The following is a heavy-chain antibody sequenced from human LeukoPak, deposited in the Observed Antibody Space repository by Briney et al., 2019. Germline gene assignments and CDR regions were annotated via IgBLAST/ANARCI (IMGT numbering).Heavy chain of an antibody. CDR1: GGSFSGYY. Sequence: SETLSLTCAVYGGSFSGYYWSWIRQPPGKGLEWIGEINHSGITNYNQSLKSRVTISVDTSKNQFSLKLSSVTAADTAVYYCARAIGCSSTSCRNDYWGQGTLVTVSS. D-gene: IGHD2-2*01. J-gene: IGHJ4*02. CDR2: INHSGIT. V-gene: IGHV4-34*01. CDR3: ARAIGCSSTSCRNDY.